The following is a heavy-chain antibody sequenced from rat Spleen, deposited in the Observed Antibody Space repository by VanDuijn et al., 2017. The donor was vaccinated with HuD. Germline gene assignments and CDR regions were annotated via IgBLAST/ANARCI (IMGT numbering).Heavy chain of an antibody. V-gene: IGHV5-31*01. CDR1: GFTFNNYW. CDR3: TREDWVTEY. CDR2: ISPSGGNT. D-gene: IGHD5-1*01. J-gene: IGHJ2*01. Sequence: EVQLVESGGGLVQPGRSLKLSCVASGFTFNNYWMTWIRQAPGKGLEWVASISPSGGNTYYRDSVKGRFTISRDNARSTLYLQMNSLRSEDTATYYCTREDWVTEYWGQGVKVTV.